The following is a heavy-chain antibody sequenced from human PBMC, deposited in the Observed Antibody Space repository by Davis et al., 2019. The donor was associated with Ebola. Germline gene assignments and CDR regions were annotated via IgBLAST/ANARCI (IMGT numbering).Heavy chain of an antibody. CDR2: IYYSGST. J-gene: IGHJ4*02. V-gene: IGHV4-31*03. CDR3: ARSLAPYQLLSFSAPDR. D-gene: IGHD2-2*01. Sequence: SETLSLTCTVSGGSVSSGSYYWSWIRQPPGKGLEWIGYIYYSGSTYYNPSLKSRVTISVDTSKNQFSLKLSSVTAADTAVYYCARSLAPYQLLSFSAPDRWGQGTLVTVSS. CDR1: GGSVSSGSYY.